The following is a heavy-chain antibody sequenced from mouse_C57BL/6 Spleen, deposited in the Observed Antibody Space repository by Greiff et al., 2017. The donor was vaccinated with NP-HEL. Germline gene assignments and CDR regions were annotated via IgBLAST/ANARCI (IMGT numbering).Heavy chain of an antibody. D-gene: IGHD2-10*01. Sequence: QVQLQQPGAELVRPGSSVKLSCKASGYTFTSYWMDWVKQRPGQGLEWIGNIYPSDSETHYNQKFKDKATLTVDKSSSTAYMQLSSLASEGSAVYYCARRRAYYGNYEDAMDYWGQGTSVTVSS. CDR3: ARRRAYYGNYEDAMDY. CDR1: GYTFTSYW. V-gene: IGHV1-61*01. J-gene: IGHJ4*01. CDR2: IYPSDSET.